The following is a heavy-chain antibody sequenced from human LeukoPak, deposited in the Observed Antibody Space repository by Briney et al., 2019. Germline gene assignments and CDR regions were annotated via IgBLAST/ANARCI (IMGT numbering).Heavy chain of an antibody. CDR1: GGSISSSSSY. D-gene: IGHD7-27*01. Sequence: SETLSLTCTVSGGSISSSSSYWGWIRQPPGKGLEWIGSIYYSGSTYDNPSLKSRVTLSVDTSKNQFSLKLSSVTAADTAVYYCAREGGGLGRSCCGMDVWGQGTTVTVSS. CDR3: AREGGGLGRSCCGMDV. CDR2: IYYSGST. V-gene: IGHV4-39*07. J-gene: IGHJ6*02.